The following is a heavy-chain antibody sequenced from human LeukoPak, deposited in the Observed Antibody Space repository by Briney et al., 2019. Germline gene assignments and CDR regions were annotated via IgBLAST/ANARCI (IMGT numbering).Heavy chain of an antibody. V-gene: IGHV3-23*05. CDR1: GFTFSNYA. J-gene: IGHJ5*02. CDR3: AKCVTGWPNWFDP. Sequence: GGSLRLSCAASGFTFSNYAMSWVRQAPGKGLEWVSTIHTSGDNTYYADSVKGRFTISRDNSKNTLYLQMISLRAEDTALYYCAKCVTGWPNWFDPWGQGTLVTVSS. D-gene: IGHD6-19*01. CDR2: IHTSGDNT.